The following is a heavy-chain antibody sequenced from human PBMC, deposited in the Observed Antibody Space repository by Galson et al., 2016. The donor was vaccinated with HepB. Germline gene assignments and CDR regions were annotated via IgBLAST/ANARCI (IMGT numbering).Heavy chain of an antibody. CDR1: GFAFSSHG. D-gene: IGHD6-19*01. J-gene: IGHJ4*02. CDR3: AREGHYSAWFVIDY. Sequence: LRLSCAASGFAFSSHGLYWVRQAPGKGLEWVSVIWSDGSNKYYADSVKGRFTISRDNSKNTLYLQMNSLRAEDTAVYYCAREGHYSAWFVIDYWGQGTLVTVSS. V-gene: IGHV3-33*01. CDR2: IWSDGSNK.